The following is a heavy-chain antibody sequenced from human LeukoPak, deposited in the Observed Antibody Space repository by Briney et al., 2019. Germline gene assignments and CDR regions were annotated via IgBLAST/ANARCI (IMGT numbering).Heavy chain of an antibody. J-gene: IGHJ4*02. CDR2: ISGSGGST. CDR1: GSTFSSYA. Sequence: GGSLRLSCAASGSTFSSYAMSWVRQAPGKGLEWVSAISGSGGSTYYADSVKGRFTISRDNPKNTLYLQMNSLRAEDTAVYYCATQGIVVVVAATGEDYWGQGTLVTVSS. D-gene: IGHD2-15*01. CDR3: ATQGIVVVVAATGEDY. V-gene: IGHV3-23*01.